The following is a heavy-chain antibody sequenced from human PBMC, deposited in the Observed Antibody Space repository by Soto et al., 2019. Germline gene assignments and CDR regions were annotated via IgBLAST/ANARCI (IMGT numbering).Heavy chain of an antibody. CDR2: IIPILGIA. V-gene: IGHV1-69*02. D-gene: IGHD3-22*01. J-gene: IGHJ4*02. CDR3: AGRLNYYDRSGSGEDY. Sequence: QVQLVQSGAEVKKPGSSVKVSCKASGGTFSSYTISWVRQAPGQGLEWMGRIIPILGIANYAQKFQGRVTITADKSTSPAYMELSSLRSEDTAVYYCAGRLNYYDRSGSGEDYWGQGTLVTVSS. CDR1: GGTFSSYT.